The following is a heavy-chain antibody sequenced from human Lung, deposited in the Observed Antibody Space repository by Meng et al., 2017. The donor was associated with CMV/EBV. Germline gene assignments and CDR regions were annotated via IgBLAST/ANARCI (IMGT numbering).Heavy chain of an antibody. CDR3: ARAYSSSSNGWFDP. D-gene: IGHD6-6*01. CDR2: ISSGSAYI. CDR1: GFSFSNFY. V-gene: IGHV3-21*01. Sequence: GESLKISCAASGFSFSNFYMNWVRQAPGKGLEWVASISSGSAYIFYADSVKGRFTISRDNAKDSLYLQMNSLRAEDTAVYYCARAYSSSSNGWFDPWGQRXLVTSSS. J-gene: IGHJ5*02.